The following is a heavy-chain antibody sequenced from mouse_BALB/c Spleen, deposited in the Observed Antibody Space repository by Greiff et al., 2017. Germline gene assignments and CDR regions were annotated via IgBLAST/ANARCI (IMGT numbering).Heavy chain of an antibody. V-gene: IGHV1S137*01. J-gene: IGHJ4*01. CDR2: ISTYYGDA. CDR1: GYTFTDYA. CDR3: ARSFYYYGSSPYAMDY. D-gene: IGHD1-1*01. Sequence: VMLVESGAELVRPGVSVKISCKGSGYTFTDYAMHWVKQSHAKSLEWIGVISTYYGDASYNQKFKGKATMTVDKSSSTAYMELARLTSEDSAIYYCARSFYYYGSSPYAMDYWGQGTSVTVSS.